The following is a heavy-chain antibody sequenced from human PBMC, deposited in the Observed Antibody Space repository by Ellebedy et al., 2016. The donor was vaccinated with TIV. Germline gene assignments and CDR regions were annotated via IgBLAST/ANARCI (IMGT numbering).Heavy chain of an antibody. V-gene: IGHV3-64D*06. D-gene: IGHD3-16*01. J-gene: IGHJ4*02. CDR3: VKAWGD. CDR1: GFTFSSYA. CDR2: IVSNGDST. Sequence: PGGSLRLSCSASGFTFSSYAMHWVRQAPGKGLDYISAIVSNGDSTYYANSVKGRFIFSRDNSKNTLYLQMSSLRPEDTAVYYCVKAWGDWGQGTLVTVSS.